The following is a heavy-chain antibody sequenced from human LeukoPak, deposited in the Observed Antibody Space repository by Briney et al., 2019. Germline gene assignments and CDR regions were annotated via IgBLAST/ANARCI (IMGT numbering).Heavy chain of an antibody. J-gene: IGHJ4*02. CDR2: IYPGDSDT. D-gene: IGHD2-15*01. Sequence: GESLKISCKGSGYSLTSYWIGWVRQMPGKGLEWMGIIYPGDSDTRYSPSFQGQVTISADKSISTAYQQWSSLKASDTAMYYCARLPPSVAPYFDYWGQGTLVTVSS. V-gene: IGHV5-51*01. CDR1: GYSLTSYW. CDR3: ARLPPSVAPYFDY.